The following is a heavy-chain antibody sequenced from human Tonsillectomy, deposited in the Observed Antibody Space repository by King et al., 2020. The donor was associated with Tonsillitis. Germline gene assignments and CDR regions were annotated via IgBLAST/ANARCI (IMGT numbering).Heavy chain of an antibody. Sequence: QLVQSGGGLVQPGESLRLSCAASGFSFSTYAMNWVRQTPGMGLEWVFIVSSSGVTTSYADSVKGRFTISRDNSKNTLYLQMNSLRAADTAVYYCAKELSQRSETYKMDSWGQGTLVTVSS. D-gene: IGHD3-10*01. V-gene: IGHV3-23*04. CDR1: GFSFSTYA. CDR2: VSSSGVTT. CDR3: AKELSQRSETYKMDS. J-gene: IGHJ4*02.